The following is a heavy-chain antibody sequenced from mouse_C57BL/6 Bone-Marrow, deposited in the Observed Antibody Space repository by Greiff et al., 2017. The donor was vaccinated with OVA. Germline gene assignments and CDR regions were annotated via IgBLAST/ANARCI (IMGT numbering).Heavy chain of an antibody. CDR3: ARGITPFAY. D-gene: IGHD1-1*01. V-gene: IGHV3-6*01. CDR1: GYSITSGYY. J-gene: IGHJ3*01. Sequence: VQLKESGPGLVKPSQSLSLTCSVTGYSITSGYYWNWIRQFPGNKLEWMGYISYDGSNNYNPSLKNRISITRDTSKNQFFLKLNSVTTEDTATYYCARGITPFAYWGQGTLVTVSA. CDR2: ISYDGSN.